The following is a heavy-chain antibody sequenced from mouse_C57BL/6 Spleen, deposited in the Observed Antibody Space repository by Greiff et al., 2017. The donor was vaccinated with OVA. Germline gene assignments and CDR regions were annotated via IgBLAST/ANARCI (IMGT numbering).Heavy chain of an antibody. Sequence: EVQLQQSGPELVKPGASVKISCKASGYTFTNYYMNWVKQSHGKSLEWIGDINPNNGGTSYNQKFKGKATLTVDKSSSTAYMELRSLTSEDSAVYYCASGYSYYLDYWGQGTTLTVSS. CDR1: GYTFTNYY. J-gene: IGHJ2*01. CDR3: ASGYSYYLDY. V-gene: IGHV1-26*01. CDR2: INPNNGGT.